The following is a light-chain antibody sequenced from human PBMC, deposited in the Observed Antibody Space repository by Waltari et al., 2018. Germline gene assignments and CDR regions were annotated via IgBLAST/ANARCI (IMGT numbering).Light chain of an antibody. CDR2: LGS. Sequence: VMTQSPSSLPVPPGAPASISSRSRQSLLHSNGYNYLDWYLQKPGQSPQLLIYLGSNRASGVPDRFSGSGSGTDFTLKISRVEAEDVGVYYCMQALQTPYTFGQGTKLEIK. CDR1: QSLLHSNGYNY. J-gene: IGKJ2*01. V-gene: IGKV2-28*01. CDR3: MQALQTPYT.